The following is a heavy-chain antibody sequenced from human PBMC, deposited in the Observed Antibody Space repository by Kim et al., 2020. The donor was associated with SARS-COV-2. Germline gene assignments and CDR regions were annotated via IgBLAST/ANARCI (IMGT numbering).Heavy chain of an antibody. CDR1: GGSVSSGNYY. CDR2: VSYSGST. CDR3: TREVAVTGYDY. J-gene: IGHJ4*02. D-gene: IGHD6-19*01. Sequence: SETLSLTCTVSGGSVSSGNYYWSWIRQPPGKGLEWIGYVSYSGSTNYNPSFKRRVTMSVDTSKNQFSLNLSSVTAADTAVYYCTREVAVTGYDYWGQGT. V-gene: IGHV4-61*01.